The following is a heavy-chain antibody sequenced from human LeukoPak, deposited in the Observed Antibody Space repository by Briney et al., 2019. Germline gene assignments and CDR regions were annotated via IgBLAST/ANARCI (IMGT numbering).Heavy chain of an antibody. CDR3: ASCSSSSRYVNY. D-gene: IGHD2-2*01. CDR2: ISSSSSTI. Sequence: PGGSLRLSCAASGFTFSSYSMNWVRQAPGKGLEWVSYISSSSSTIYYADSVKGRFTISRDNSKNTLYLQMNSLRAEDTAVYYCASCSSSSRYVNYWGQGTLVTVSS. CDR1: GFTFSSYS. J-gene: IGHJ4*02. V-gene: IGHV3-48*01.